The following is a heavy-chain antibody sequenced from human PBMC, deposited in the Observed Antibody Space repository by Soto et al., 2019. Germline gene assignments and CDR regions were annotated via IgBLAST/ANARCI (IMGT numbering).Heavy chain of an antibody. V-gene: IGHV3-21*01. J-gene: IGHJ5*02. D-gene: IGHD6-6*01. Sequence: EVQLVESGGGLVEPGGSLRLSCATSGFTFSTCSMNWVRQAPGKGLEWVSSISATVTYPFYADSLKGRFTISRDNARNSLFLQLSSLRVEDTALYYCTTEYNSPQDLNHWGQGALVTGSS. CDR1: GFTFSTCS. CDR3: TTEYNSPQDLNH. CDR2: ISATVTYP.